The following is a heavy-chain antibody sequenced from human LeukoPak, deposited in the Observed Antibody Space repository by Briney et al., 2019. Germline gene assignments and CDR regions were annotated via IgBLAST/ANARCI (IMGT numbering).Heavy chain of an antibody. Sequence: SETLSLTCAVYGGSFSGYYWSWIRQPPGKGLEWIGEINHSGSTNYNPSLKSRVTISVDTSKNQFSLKLSSVTAADTAVYYCARGGWLQYDYWGQGTLVTASS. CDR3: ARGGWLQYDY. D-gene: IGHD5-12*01. CDR2: INHSGST. CDR1: GGSFSGYY. V-gene: IGHV4-34*01. J-gene: IGHJ4*02.